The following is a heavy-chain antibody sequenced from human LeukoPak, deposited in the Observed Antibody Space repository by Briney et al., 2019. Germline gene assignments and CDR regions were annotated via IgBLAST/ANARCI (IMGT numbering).Heavy chain of an antibody. V-gene: IGHV3-48*04. D-gene: IGHD3-16*01. CDR2: ISITSSTK. CDR3: ARDTWGFEN. CDR1: GFTFSRDA. J-gene: IGHJ4*02. Sequence: GGSLSLSCAASGFTFSRDAMNWVRQAPGKGLEWVSYISITSSTKYYADAVRGRFSISRDNARNSLYLQMDSLRAEDTAVYFCARDTWGFENWGQGTLVTVSS.